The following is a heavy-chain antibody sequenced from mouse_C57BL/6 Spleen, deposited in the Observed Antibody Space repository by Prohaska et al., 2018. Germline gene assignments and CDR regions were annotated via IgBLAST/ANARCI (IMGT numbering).Heavy chain of an antibody. CDR2: INPNNGGT. CDR3: ARWGTTVVAGNWYFDV. D-gene: IGHD1-1*01. Sequence: HGKSLEWIGDINPNNGGTIYNQKFKGKATLTVDKSSSTAYMELRSLTSEDTAVYYCARWGTTVVAGNWYFDVWGTGTTVTVSS. J-gene: IGHJ1*03. V-gene: IGHV1-18*01.